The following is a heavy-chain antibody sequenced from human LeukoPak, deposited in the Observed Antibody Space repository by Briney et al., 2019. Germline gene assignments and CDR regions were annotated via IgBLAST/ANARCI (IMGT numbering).Heavy chain of an antibody. V-gene: IGHV3-30*18. CDR1: GFTFSSYG. D-gene: IGHD1-26*01. Sequence: GRSLRLSCAASGFTFSSYGMHWVRQAPGKGLELVAVISYDGSNKYYADSVKGRFTISRDNSKNTLYLQMNSLRTEDTAVYYCAKDQPYSGSYSYFDYWGQGTLVTVSS. CDR2: ISYDGSNK. CDR3: AKDQPYSGSYSYFDY. J-gene: IGHJ4*02.